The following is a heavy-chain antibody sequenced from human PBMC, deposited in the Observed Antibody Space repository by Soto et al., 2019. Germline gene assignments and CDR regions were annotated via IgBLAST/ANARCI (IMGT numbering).Heavy chain of an antibody. Sequence: LRLSCAASGFTFSSYAMHWVRQAPGKGLEWVAVISYDGSNKYYADSVKGRFTISRDNSKNTLYLQMNSLRAEDTAVYYCAREKPMIVVVIPFDYWGQGTLVTVSS. CDR3: AREKPMIVVVIPFDY. CDR1: GFTFSSYA. CDR2: ISYDGSNK. J-gene: IGHJ4*02. V-gene: IGHV3-30-3*01. D-gene: IGHD3-22*01.